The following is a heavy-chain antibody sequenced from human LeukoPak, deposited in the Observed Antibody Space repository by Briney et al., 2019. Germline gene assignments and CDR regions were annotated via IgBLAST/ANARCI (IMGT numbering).Heavy chain of an antibody. Sequence: SETLSLTCAVYGGSFSGYSWTWIPQPPGKGLEWIREINHSGSSNYNPSLKSRVTISVDTSKNQFSLKLSSVTDADTAVYYCARAGYCSSTSCYFREYNWFGRWGQGTLVTVSS. CDR3: ARAGYCSSTSCYFREYNWFGR. D-gene: IGHD2-2*01. V-gene: IGHV4-34*01. CDR1: GGSFSGYS. J-gene: IGHJ5*02. CDR2: INHSGSS.